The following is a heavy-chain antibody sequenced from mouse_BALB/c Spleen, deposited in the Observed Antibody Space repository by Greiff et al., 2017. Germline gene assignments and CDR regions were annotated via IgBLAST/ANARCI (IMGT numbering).Heavy chain of an antibody. J-gene: IGHJ1*01. D-gene: IGHD1-1*01. Sequence: DVKLVESGGGLVKPGGSLKLSCAASGFTFSDYYMYWVRQTPEKRLEWVATISDGGSYTYYPDSVKGRFTISRDNAKNNLYLQMSSLTSEDTAMYYCARDYYGSTWYFDVWGAGTTVTVSS. CDR3: ARDYYGSTWYFDV. CDR2: ISDGGSYT. CDR1: GFTFSDYY. V-gene: IGHV5-4*02.